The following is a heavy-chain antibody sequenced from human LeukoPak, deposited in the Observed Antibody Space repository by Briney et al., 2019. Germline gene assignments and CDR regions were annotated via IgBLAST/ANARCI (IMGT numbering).Heavy chain of an antibody. J-gene: IGHJ4*02. V-gene: IGHV3-33*06. Sequence: PGGPLRLSCAASGFTFSSYGMHWVRQAPGKGLEWVAVIWYDGSNKYYADSVKGRFTISRDNSKNTLYLQMNSLRAEDTAVYYCAKEMTYYYDSSGLDYWGQGTLVTVSS. CDR2: IWYDGSNK. CDR3: AKEMTYYYDSSGLDY. CDR1: GFTFSSYG. D-gene: IGHD3-22*01.